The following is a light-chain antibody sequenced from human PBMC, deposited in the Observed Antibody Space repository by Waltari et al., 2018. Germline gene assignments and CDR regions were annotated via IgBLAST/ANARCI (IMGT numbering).Light chain of an antibody. Sequence: SSELTQDPAVSVALGQTVRITCQGDSLRRSFASWYQQKPGQAPVLVAYGKNNRPSGIPDRFSGSTSGNTASLTITGAQAEDEADYYGNSRDSTSKRLLFGGGTKLSVL. CDR3: NSRDSTSKRLL. CDR2: GKN. CDR1: SLRRSF. J-gene: IGLJ2*01. V-gene: IGLV3-19*01.